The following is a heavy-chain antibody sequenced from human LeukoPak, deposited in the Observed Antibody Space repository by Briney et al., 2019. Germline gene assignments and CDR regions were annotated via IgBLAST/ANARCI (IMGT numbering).Heavy chain of an antibody. V-gene: IGHV3-23*01. CDR1: GFTFSNYA. CDR3: ASVVVVAAKGDVVFDI. J-gene: IGHJ3*02. CDR2: ISASGART. D-gene: IGHD2-15*01. Sequence: GGSLRLSCAAPGFTFSNYAMSWVRQAPGKGLEWVSTISASGARTYYGDSVKGRFTISRDNSKTTLYLQMNSLRAEDTAVYYCASVVVVAAKGDVVFDIWGQGTMVTVSS.